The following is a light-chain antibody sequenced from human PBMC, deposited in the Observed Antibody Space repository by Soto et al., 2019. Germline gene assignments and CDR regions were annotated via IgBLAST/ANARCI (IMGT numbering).Light chain of an antibody. CDR2: GAS. CDR1: QSVSSDY. V-gene: IGKV3-20*01. CDR3: QHYGNSPPSVT. J-gene: IGKJ3*01. Sequence: EIVLTQSPDTLSLSPGERATLSCRASQSVSSDYLVWYQQKFGQAPRLLIYGASSRATGTPDRFSGSGSGTDFTLTISRLEPEDFEVYYCQHYGNSPPSVTFGPGTKVEIK.